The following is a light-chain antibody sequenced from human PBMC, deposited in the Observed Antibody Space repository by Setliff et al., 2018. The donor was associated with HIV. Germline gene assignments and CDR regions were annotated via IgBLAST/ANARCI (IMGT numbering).Light chain of an antibody. Sequence: DIPMTQSPSSLSASVGDRVTITCRTSHDISNYLAWYQQKPGKVPRLLIYSASTLQSGVPSRFSGSGSGTDFTLTISSLQPEDVATYYCQRYNSALGTFGQGTKVDIK. CDR3: QRYNSALGT. J-gene: IGKJ1*01. V-gene: IGKV1-27*01. CDR2: SAS. CDR1: HDISNY.